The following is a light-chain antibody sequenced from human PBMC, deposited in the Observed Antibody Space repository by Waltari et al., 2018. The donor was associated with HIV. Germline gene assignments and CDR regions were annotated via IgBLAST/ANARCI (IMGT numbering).Light chain of an antibody. V-gene: IGLV1-40*01. J-gene: IGLJ3*02. Sequence: QSVLTQPHTVSGAPRKRANIASTGSSSTTGAGNGEHGYQQPPGTAPKSLIYGNRNRPSGVPDRFSGSKSGTSASLAITGLQAEDEADYYCQSYDSSLSGSVFGGGTKLTVL. CDR2: GNR. CDR1: SSTTGAGNG. CDR3: QSYDSSLSGSV.